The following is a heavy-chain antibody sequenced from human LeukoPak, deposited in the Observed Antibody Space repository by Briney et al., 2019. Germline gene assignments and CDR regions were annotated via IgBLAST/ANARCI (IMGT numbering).Heavy chain of an antibody. Sequence: TSVRVSCKASGFTFTISAVQWVRQARGQRLEWIGWIVVGSGNTNYAQKFQERVTITRDMSTSTAYMELSSLRSEDTAVYYCAADADYGDYVEVVESVEAFDIWGQGTMVTVSS. D-gene: IGHD4-17*01. CDR1: GFTFTISA. J-gene: IGHJ3*02. V-gene: IGHV1-58*01. CDR3: AADADYGDYVEVVESVEAFDI. CDR2: IVVGSGNT.